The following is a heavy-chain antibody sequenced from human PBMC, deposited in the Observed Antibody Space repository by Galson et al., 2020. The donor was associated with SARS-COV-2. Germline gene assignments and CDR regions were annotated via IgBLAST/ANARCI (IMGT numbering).Heavy chain of an antibody. CDR1: GYTLTELS. CDR3: ATSFSICGVVPPDY. J-gene: IGHJ4*02. D-gene: IGHD3-3*01. CDR2: FDPEDGET. Sequence: ASVKVSCKVSGYTLTELSMHWVRQAPGKGLEWLGGFDPEDGETIYAQKFQGRVTMTEDTSTDTAYMELSSLRSEDTAVYYCATSFSICGVVPPDYWGQGTLVTVSS. V-gene: IGHV1-24*01.